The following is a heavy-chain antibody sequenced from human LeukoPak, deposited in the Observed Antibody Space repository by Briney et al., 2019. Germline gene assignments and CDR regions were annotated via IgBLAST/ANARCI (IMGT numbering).Heavy chain of an antibody. J-gene: IGHJ4*02. Sequence: GASVKVSCKTSGYIFSNHYIHWVRQAPGQGPEWMGIIRPSSGRADYTQKFQGRVTMTRDMSTSTVYMELTTLGSDDTAVYYCAREPPESYYFDYWGRGTLVTVSS. CDR3: AREPPESYYFDY. V-gene: IGHV1-46*01. CDR1: GYIFSNHY. CDR2: IRPSSGRA. D-gene: IGHD2/OR15-2a*01.